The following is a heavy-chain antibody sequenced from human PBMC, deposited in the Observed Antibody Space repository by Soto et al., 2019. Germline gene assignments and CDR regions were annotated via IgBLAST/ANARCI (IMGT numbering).Heavy chain of an antibody. Sequence: LVKVSCKASGGTFSSYAISWVRQAPGQGLEWMGGIIPIFGTANYAQKFQGRVTITADESTSTAYMELSSLRSEDTAVYYCARGGGYYYDSSGYYSLDPFDIWGQGTMVTVSS. J-gene: IGHJ3*02. D-gene: IGHD3-22*01. CDR3: ARGGGYYYDSSGYYSLDPFDI. CDR2: IIPIFGTA. CDR1: GGTFSSYA. V-gene: IGHV1-69*13.